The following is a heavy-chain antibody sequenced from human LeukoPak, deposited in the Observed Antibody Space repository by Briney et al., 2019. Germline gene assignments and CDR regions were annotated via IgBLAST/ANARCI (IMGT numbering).Heavy chain of an antibody. D-gene: IGHD3-22*01. Sequence: GGSLRLSCAASGFTFSSYAMHWVRQAPGKGLEWVAVISYDGSNKYYADSVKGRFTISRDNSKNTLYLQMNSLRAEDTAVYYCARDGSGYYEVPFDYWGQGTLVTVSS. CDR2: ISYDGSNK. V-gene: IGHV3-30*04. CDR1: GFTFSSYA. J-gene: IGHJ4*02. CDR3: ARDGSGYYEVPFDY.